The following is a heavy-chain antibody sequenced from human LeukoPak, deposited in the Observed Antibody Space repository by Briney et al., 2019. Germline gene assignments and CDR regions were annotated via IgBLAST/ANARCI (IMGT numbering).Heavy chain of an antibody. V-gene: IGHV4-34*01. Sequence: TETLSLTCAVYGGSFSGYYWSWIRQPPGKGLEWIGEINHSGSTNYNPSLKSRVTISVDTSKNQFSLKLSSVTAADTAVYYCARRRRAYCGGDCSDGWGQGTLVTVSS. J-gene: IGHJ4*02. CDR2: INHSGST. D-gene: IGHD2-21*02. CDR1: GGSFSGYY. CDR3: ARRRRAYCGGDCSDG.